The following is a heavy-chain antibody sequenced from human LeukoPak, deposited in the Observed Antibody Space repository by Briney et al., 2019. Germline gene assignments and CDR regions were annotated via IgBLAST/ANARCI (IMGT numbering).Heavy chain of an antibody. Sequence: GGSLRLSCAASGFTFSSYAMHWVRQAPGKGLEWVSGISWNSGSIGYADSVKGRFTISRDNAKNSLYLQMNSLRAEDTALYYCAKGPYSSGWYGGYFDYWGQGTLVTVSS. V-gene: IGHV3-9*01. CDR1: GFTFSSYA. D-gene: IGHD6-19*01. CDR2: ISWNSGSI. CDR3: AKGPYSSGWYGGYFDY. J-gene: IGHJ4*02.